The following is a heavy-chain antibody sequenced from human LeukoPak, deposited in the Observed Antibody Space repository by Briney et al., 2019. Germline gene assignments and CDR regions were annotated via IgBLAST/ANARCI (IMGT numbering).Heavy chain of an antibody. CDR2: IIPIFGTA. CDR3: ARAAAGTYDSSGYWVY. J-gene: IGHJ4*02. V-gene: IGHV1-69*01. CDR1: GGTFSSYA. Sequence: SVKVSCKASGGTFSSYAISWVRQAPGQGLEWMGGIIPIFGTANYAQKFEGRVTITADESTSTAYMELSSLRSEDTAVYYCARAAAGTYDSSGYWVYWGQGTLVTVSS. D-gene: IGHD3-22*01.